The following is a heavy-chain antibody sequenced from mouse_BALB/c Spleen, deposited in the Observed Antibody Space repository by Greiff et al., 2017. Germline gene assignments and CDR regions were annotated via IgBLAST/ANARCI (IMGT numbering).Heavy chain of an antibody. Sequence: VQLQQSGAELVKPGASVKLSCTASGFNIKDTYMHWVKQRPEQGLEWIGRIDPANGNTKYDPKFQGKATITADTSSNTAYLQLSSLTSEDTAVYYCALYDYYAYWGQGTLGTVSA. D-gene: IGHD2-4*01. CDR2: IDPANGNT. CDR1: GFNIKDTY. J-gene: IGHJ3*01. V-gene: IGHV14-3*02. CDR3: ALYDYYAY.